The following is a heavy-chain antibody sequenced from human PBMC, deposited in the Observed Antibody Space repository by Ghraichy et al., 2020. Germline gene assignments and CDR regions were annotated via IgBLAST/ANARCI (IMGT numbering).Heavy chain of an antibody. V-gene: IGHV4-61*01. CDR3: ASGGPQDY. D-gene: IGHD2-15*01. J-gene: IGHJ4*02. CDR2: IYYSGST. Sequence: SETLSLTCTVSGGSVSSGSYYWSWIRQPPGKGLEWIGYIYYSGSTNYNPSLKSRVTISVDTSKNQFSLKLSSVTAADTAVYYCASGGPQDYWGQGTLVTVSS. CDR1: GGSVSSGSYY.